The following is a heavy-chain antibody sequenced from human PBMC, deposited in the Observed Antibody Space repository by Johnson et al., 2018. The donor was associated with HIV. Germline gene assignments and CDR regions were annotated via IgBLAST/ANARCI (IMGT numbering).Heavy chain of an antibody. J-gene: IGHJ3*02. V-gene: IGHV3-30*18. CDR3: AKDRDPLWFVGAFDI. D-gene: IGHD3-10*01. Sequence: QVQLVESGGGVVQPGRSLRLSCAASGFTFSSYGMHWVRQAPGKGLEWVAVISYDGSNKYYADSVKGRFTISRDNSKNTLYLQMNSLRAEDTAVYYCAKDRDPLWFVGAFDIWGQGTMVTVSS. CDR1: GFTFSSYG. CDR2: ISYDGSNK.